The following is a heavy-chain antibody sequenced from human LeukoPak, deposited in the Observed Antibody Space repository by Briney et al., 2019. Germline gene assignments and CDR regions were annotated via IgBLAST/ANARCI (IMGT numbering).Heavy chain of an antibody. CDR2: ISSSSSYI. D-gene: IGHD5-12*01. J-gene: IGHJ4*02. CDR1: GFTFSSYS. CDR3: ARLAGWLQSTMDY. Sequence: GGSLRLSCAASGFTFSSYSMIWVRQAPGKGLEWVSSISSSSSYIYYADSVKGRFTISRDNAKISLYLQRTSLTAEDTAVYYGARLAGWLQSTMDYWSQGTLVTVSS. V-gene: IGHV3-21*01.